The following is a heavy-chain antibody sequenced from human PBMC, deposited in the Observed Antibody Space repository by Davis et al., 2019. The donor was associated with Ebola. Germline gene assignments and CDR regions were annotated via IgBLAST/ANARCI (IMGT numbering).Heavy chain of an antibody. CDR2: IYYTGST. D-gene: IGHD4-17*01. CDR1: GGSVSSGSHY. Sequence: PSETLSLTCTVSGGSVSSGSHYWSWLRQPPGKGLEWIGYIYYTGSTNYNPSLKSRVTISVDTSKNQFSLKLSSVTAADTAVYYCARGVYGAYFDNWGQGTLVTVSS. J-gene: IGHJ4*02. CDR3: ARGVYGAYFDN. V-gene: IGHV4-61*01.